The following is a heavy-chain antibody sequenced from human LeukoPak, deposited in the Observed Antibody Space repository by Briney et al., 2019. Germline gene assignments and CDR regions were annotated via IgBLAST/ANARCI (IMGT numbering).Heavy chain of an antibody. CDR2: INPNSGGT. J-gene: IGHJ6*04. CDR3: ARAVGYCSGGSCYYPYGMDV. V-gene: IGHV1-2*04. CDR1: GYTFTGYY. Sequence: ASVKVSCKASGYTFTGYYMHWVRQAPGQGLEWMGWINPNSGGTNDAQKLQGWVTMTRDTSISTAYMELSRLRSDDTAVYYCARAVGYCSGGSCYYPYGMDVWGEGTTVTVSS. D-gene: IGHD2-15*01.